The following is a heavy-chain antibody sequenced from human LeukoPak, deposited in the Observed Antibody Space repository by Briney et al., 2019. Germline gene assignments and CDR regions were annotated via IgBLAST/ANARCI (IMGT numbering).Heavy chain of an antibody. CDR3: ARGGGLGDFWSGCWGGGPGEYYFDY. V-gene: IGHV4-4*07. CDR2: IYTSGST. J-gene: IGHJ4*02. D-gene: IGHD3-3*01. CDR1: GGSISSYY. Sequence: SETLSLTCTVSGGSISSYYWSWIRQPAGKGLEWIGRIYTSGSTNYNPSLKSRVTMSVDTSKNQFSLKLSSVTAADTAVYYCARGGGLGDFWSGCWGGGPGEYYFDYWGQGTLVTVSS.